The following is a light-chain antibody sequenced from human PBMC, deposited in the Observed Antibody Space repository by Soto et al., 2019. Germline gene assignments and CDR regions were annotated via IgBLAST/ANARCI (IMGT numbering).Light chain of an antibody. J-gene: IGKJ1*01. CDR2: GAS. Sequence: EIVLTQSPGTLSLSPGERATLSCRASQSVSSSYLVWYQQKPGQAPTLLLYGASTRATGIPHRFSGSGSGTDFTLTISTLEPEDFAVYYCQQYGNSPWTFGQGTKVEI. V-gene: IGKV3-20*01. CDR1: QSVSSSY. CDR3: QQYGNSPWT.